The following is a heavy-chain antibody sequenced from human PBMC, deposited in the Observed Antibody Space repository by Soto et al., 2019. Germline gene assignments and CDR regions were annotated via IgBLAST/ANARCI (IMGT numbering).Heavy chain of an antibody. V-gene: IGHV4-39*01. CDR3: ARPLRVQSRDGYNPGYYGMDV. Sequence: PSETLSLTCTVSGGSISSSSYYWGWILQPPGKGLEWILSIYYSESTYYNPSLKSRVTISVDTSKNQFSLKLSSVTAADTAVYYCARPLRVQSRDGYNPGYYGMDVWGQGTTVTVSS. J-gene: IGHJ6*02. D-gene: IGHD5-12*01. CDR1: GGSISSSSYY. CDR2: IYYSEST.